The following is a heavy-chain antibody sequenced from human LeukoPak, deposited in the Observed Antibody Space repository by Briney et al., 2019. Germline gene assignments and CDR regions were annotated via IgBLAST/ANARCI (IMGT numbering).Heavy chain of an antibody. CDR1: GFTFNSYA. J-gene: IGHJ4*02. V-gene: IGHV3-23*01. D-gene: IGHD6-19*01. CDR3: AKDAPGAGGFDY. Sequence: GGSLRLSCAASGFTFNSYAMSWVRQAPGRGLEWVSTIGANEITNYGDSVKGRFTISRDNSKSTLYLQMNSLRAEDAAVYYCAKDAPGAGGFDYWGQGTLVTVSS. CDR2: IGANEIT.